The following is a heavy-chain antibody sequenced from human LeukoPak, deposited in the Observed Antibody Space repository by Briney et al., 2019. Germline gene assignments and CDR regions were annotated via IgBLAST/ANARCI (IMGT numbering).Heavy chain of an antibody. V-gene: IGHV4-61*02. Sequence: SETLSLTCTVSGGSISSGSYYWSWIRQTAGKGLEWIGCIYTSGSTNYNPSLKSQVTISVDTSKNQFSLKLSSVTAADTAVYYCARDSDSYWYFDLWGRGTLVTVSS. CDR3: ARDSDSYWYFDL. J-gene: IGHJ2*01. CDR2: IYTSGST. CDR1: GGSISSGSYY. D-gene: IGHD3-22*01.